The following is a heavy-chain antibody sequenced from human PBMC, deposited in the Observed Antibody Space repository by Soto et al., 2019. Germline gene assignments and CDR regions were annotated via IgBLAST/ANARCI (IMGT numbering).Heavy chain of an antibody. CDR2: ISSSSSYI. CDR1: GFTFSSYS. J-gene: IGHJ4*02. D-gene: IGHD1-1*01. CDR3: ARGPNWNDGYFDY. Sequence: PGGSLRLSCAASGFTFSSYSMNWVRRAPGKGLEWVSSISSSSSYIYYADSVKGRFTISRDNAKNSLYLQMNSLRAEDTAVYYCARGPNWNDGYFDYWGQGTLVTVSS. V-gene: IGHV3-21*01.